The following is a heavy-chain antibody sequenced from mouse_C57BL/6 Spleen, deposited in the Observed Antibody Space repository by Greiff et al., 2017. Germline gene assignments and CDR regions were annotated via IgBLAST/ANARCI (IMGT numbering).Heavy chain of an antibody. D-gene: IGHD2-5*01. CDR2: IDPEHGGT. J-gene: IGHJ3*01. Sequence: VQLQQSGAELVRPGASVTLSCKASGYTFTDYEMHWVKQTPVHGLEWIGAIDPEHGGTAYNQKFKGKAILTADKSSSTAYMVLRSLTSEDSAVYYCAYDSNAWFAYWGQGTLVTVSA. CDR3: AYDSNAWFAY. V-gene: IGHV1-15*01. CDR1: GYTFTDYE.